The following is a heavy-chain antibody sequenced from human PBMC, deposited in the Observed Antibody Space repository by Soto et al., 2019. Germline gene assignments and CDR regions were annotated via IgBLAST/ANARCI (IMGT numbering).Heavy chain of an antibody. J-gene: IGHJ3*02. V-gene: IGHV4-59*08. CDR2: IYYSGST. CDR1: GGSVSSYY. D-gene: IGHD2-15*01. CDR3: AMGLGYCSGGSCWTLDI. Sequence: SETLSLTCTVSGGSVSSYYWSWIRQSPGKGLEWIGYIYYSGSTKYKPSLKSRVTISVDTSKNQFSLKLSSVTAADTAVYYCAMGLGYCSGGSCWTLDIWGQGTMVTVSS.